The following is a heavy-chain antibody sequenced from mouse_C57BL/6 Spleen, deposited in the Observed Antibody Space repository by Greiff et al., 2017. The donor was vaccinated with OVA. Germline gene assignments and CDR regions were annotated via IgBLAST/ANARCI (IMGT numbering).Heavy chain of an antibody. J-gene: IGHJ1*03. D-gene: IGHD1-1*01. Sequence: ESGPGLVKPSQSLSLTCSVTGYSITSGYYWNWIRQFPGNKLGWMGYISYDGGNNSNPTLKNRISFTRDTSKNQIVQKLNSVTTEDTATDYCARGYYGSSYAYFDVWGTGTTVTVSA. V-gene: IGHV3-6*01. CDR1: GYSITSGYY. CDR3: ARGYYGSSYAYFDV. CDR2: ISYDGGN.